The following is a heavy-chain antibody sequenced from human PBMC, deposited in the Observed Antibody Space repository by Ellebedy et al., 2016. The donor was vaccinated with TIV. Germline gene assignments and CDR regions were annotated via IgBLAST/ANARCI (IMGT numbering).Heavy chain of an antibody. CDR1: GYTFTNYY. CDR3: AIRYSSGWSLDY. V-gene: IGHV1-46*01. Sequence: ASVKVSXXASGYTFTNYYMHWVRQAPGQGLEWMGIINPSGGRTSYAQKFQGRVTMTRDTSTSTVYMELSSLRSEDTAVYYCAIRYSSGWSLDYWGQGTLVTVSS. J-gene: IGHJ4*02. D-gene: IGHD6-19*01. CDR2: INPSGGRT.